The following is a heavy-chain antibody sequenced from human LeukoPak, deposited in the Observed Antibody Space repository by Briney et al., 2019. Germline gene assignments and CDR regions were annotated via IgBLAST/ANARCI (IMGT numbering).Heavy chain of an antibody. Sequence: GGSLRLSCAASGFTFSNYWMSWIRQAPGKGLEWVANIKQDGSVKNYVDSVKGRFTISRDNAKNSLYLQMNSLSAEDTAIYYCARDGDTSGWYAWGQGILVTVSS. CDR1: GFTFSNYW. J-gene: IGHJ5*02. D-gene: IGHD6-19*01. V-gene: IGHV3-7*03. CDR2: IKQDGSVK. CDR3: ARDGDTSGWYA.